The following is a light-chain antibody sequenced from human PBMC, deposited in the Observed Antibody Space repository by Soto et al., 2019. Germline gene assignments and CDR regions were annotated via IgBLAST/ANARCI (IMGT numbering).Light chain of an antibody. CDR1: RSNIGNNA. CDR2: SNN. V-gene: IGLV1-44*01. J-gene: IGLJ2*01. CDR3: AAWDDSLDGLV. Sequence: QSVLTQPPSASGTPGQRVTISCSGRRSNIGNNAVNWYQQLPGTAPKLLIYSNNQRPPGVPDRFSGSKSGTSASLAIGGLQSEDEADYYCAAWDDSLDGLVFGGGTKLTVL.